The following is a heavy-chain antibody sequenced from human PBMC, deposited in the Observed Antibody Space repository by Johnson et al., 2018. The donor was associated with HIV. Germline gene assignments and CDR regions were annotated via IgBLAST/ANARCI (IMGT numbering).Heavy chain of an antibody. CDR1: GFTFSSYA. D-gene: IGHD5-24*01. Sequence: VQLVESGGGVVQPGRSLRLSCAASGFTFSSYAMHWVRQAPGKGLVWVSRIKSDGSSTTYADSVKGRFTISRDNAKNTLYLQMNSLRAEDTAVYYCARALEGDAFDIWGKGTMVTVSS. CDR2: IKSDGSST. V-gene: IGHV3-74*02. CDR3: ARALEGDAFDI. J-gene: IGHJ3*02.